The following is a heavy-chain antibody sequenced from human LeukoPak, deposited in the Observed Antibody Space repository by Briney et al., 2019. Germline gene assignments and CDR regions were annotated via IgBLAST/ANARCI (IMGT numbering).Heavy chain of an antibody. Sequence: PGRSLRLSCAASGFTFSSYAMHWVRQAPGKGLEWVAVISYDGSNKYYADSVKGRFTISRDNSKNTPYLQMNSLGAEGTAVYYWARDHCSGGSCSTYEWFDPGGQGTLVTVP. D-gene: IGHD2-15*01. CDR3: ARDHCSGGSCSTYEWFDP. J-gene: IGHJ5*02. CDR2: ISYDGSNK. V-gene: IGHV3-30-3*01. CDR1: GFTFSSYA.